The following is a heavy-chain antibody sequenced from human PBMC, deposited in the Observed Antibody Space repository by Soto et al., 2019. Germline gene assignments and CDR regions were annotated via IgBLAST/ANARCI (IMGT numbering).Heavy chain of an antibody. J-gene: IGHJ4*02. Sequence: QVQLVQSGAEVKKPGSSVKVSCKASGGTFSSYTISWVRPAPGPGLEWMGRIIPILGMANYAQKFQGRVTMTEDQSTSTAYMELSSLRSEDTAVYYCARDPEYGDASIYFDYLGQGSLVTVSS. CDR2: IIPILGMA. D-gene: IGHD4-17*01. CDR3: ARDPEYGDASIYFDY. CDR1: GGTFSSYT. V-gene: IGHV1-69*08.